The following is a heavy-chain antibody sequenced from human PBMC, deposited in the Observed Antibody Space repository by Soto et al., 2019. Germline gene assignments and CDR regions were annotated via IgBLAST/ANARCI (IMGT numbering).Heavy chain of an antibody. CDR1: GGTFSSYA. D-gene: IGHD2-15*01. CDR2: IIPIFGTA. J-gene: IGHJ5*02. CDR3: ARGGSGGSCYSQCNWFDP. V-gene: IGHV1-69*13. Sequence: GAPVKVSRKASGGTFSSYAISWVRQAPGQGLEWMGGIIPIFGTANYAQKFQGRVTITPDESTSKEYMEMSSLRSEDTAVYYCARGGSGGSCYSQCNWFDPWGQGTMVTVSS.